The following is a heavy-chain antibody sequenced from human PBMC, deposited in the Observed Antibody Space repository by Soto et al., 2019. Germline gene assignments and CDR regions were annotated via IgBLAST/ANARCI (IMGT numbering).Heavy chain of an antibody. V-gene: IGHV3-30*03. J-gene: IGHJ4*02. Sequence: QVRLVESGGGVVQPGRSLRLSCTASGFPFTTYGMHWVRQAPGKGLEWVTIISYDGGVKYYADSVKGRFTISRDNSKNTMYLQMDSLRFEDTAIYYCARDFRGGAFDSCGQGTLVIVSS. CDR1: GFPFTTYG. CDR3: ARDFRGGAFDS. CDR2: ISYDGGVK. D-gene: IGHD3-16*01.